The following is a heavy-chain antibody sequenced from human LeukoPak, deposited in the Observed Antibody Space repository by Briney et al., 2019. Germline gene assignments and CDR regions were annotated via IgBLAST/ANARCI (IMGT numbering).Heavy chain of an antibody. J-gene: IGHJ4*02. V-gene: IGHV3-23*01. CDR2: ITGGGRST. D-gene: IGHD3-9*01. CDR1: GFTFSSYE. CDR3: AKWGDYDVLTGYYVSDY. Sequence: GGSLRLSCAASGFTFSSYEMNWVRQAPGKGLEWVSAITGGGRSTYYADSVKGRFTISRDNSKNTLYLQMNSLRTEDTAVYYCAKWGDYDVLTGYYVSDYWGQGTLVTVSS.